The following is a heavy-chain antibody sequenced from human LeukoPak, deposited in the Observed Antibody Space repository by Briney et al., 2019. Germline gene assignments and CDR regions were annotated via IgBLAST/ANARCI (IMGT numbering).Heavy chain of an antibody. V-gene: IGHV1-46*01. Sequence: GASVTVSCKASGSTFTRYYIHWVRQAPGQGLEWMGMINPSGGSTTYAQKFQGRVTVTRDTSTSTVYMELSSLRSEDTAVYYCARGPYDSSGYHGFDMWGQGTLVTVSS. CDR2: INPSGGST. D-gene: IGHD3-22*01. CDR1: GSTFTRYY. CDR3: ARGPYDSSGYHGFDM. J-gene: IGHJ3*02.